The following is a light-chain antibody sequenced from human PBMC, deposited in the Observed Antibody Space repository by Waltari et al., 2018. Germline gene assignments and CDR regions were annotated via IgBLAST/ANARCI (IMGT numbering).Light chain of an antibody. CDR1: SPNIGNNY. J-gene: IGLJ2*01. V-gene: IGLV1-51*01. CDR2: DNN. Sequence: QSVLTQPPSVSAAPGQTVHISCSGSSPNIGNNYVSWYQQLPGTAPKLLIYDNNKRPSGIPDLFSGSQSGPSATLGITGLQTGDEADYYCGTWDSSLSATVFGGGTKLTVL. CDR3: GTWDSSLSATV.